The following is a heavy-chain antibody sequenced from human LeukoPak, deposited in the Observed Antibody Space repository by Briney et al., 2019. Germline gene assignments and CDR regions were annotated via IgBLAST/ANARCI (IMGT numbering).Heavy chain of an antibody. CDR3: ARDSDMASDAFDI. D-gene: IGHD3-9*01. Sequence: GGSLRLSCAASGFTFSDYYMSWIRQAPGKGLEWVSYISGSGTTIYYADSVKGRFTISRDNAKNSLYLQMNSLRAEDTAVYYCARDSDMASDAFDIWGQGTMVTVSS. J-gene: IGHJ3*02. CDR1: GFTFSDYY. CDR2: ISGSGTTI. V-gene: IGHV3-11*04.